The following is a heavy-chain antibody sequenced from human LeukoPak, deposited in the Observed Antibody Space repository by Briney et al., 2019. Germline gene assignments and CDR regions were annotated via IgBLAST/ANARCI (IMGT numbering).Heavy chain of an antibody. CDR1: GFTFSSYG. V-gene: IGHV3-23*01. D-gene: IGHD1-26*01. J-gene: IGHJ4*02. CDR3: AKEYSGNYYYFDY. Sequence: PGGFLRLSCAASGFTFSSYGMSWVRQAPGKGLEWVSVMSGGGGSTYDADSVKGRFTISRDNSKNTLYLQMNSLRAEDTAVYYCAKEYSGNYYYFDYWGQGTLVTVSS. CDR2: MSGGGGST.